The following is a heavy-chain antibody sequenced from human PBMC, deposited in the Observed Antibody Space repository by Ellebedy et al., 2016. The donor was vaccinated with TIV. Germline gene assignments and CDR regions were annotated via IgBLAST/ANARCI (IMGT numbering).Heavy chain of an antibody. J-gene: IGHJ4*02. CDR3: AKDLWRWAFDY. CDR1: GFTINTNA. CDR2: IEGSNDNT. V-gene: IGHV3-23*01. D-gene: IGHD4-23*01. Sequence: GESLKISCVASGFTINTNAMSWVRQAPGKGLEWVAAIEGSNDNTHYADSVKGRFTIYRDISKNTLYLQMNSLRADDTAEYFCAKDLWRWAFDYWGQGTLVTVSS.